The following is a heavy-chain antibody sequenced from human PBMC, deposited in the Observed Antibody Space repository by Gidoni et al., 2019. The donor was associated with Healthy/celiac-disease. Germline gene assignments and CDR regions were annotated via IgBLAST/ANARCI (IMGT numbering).Heavy chain of an antibody. V-gene: IGHV4-34*01. CDR3: ARGFERRRSPMVRGVRGMDV. D-gene: IGHD3-10*01. J-gene: IGHJ6*02. Sequence: QVQLQQWGAGLLKPSETLSLTCAVYGGSFSGYYWRWIRQPPGKGLDWIGEINHSGSTNYNPSLKSRVTISVDTCKNQFSLKLNSVTAADTSVYYCARGFERRRSPMVRGVRGMDVWGQGTTVTVSS. CDR2: INHSGST. CDR1: GGSFSGYY.